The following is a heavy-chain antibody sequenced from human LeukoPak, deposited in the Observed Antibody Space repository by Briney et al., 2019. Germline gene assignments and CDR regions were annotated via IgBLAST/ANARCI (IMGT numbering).Heavy chain of an antibody. CDR3: VRGWADTVMSRMDS. V-gene: IGHV3-7*01. Sequence: GGSLRLSCAASGFTFSTYWMNWVRQAPGKGLEWVANIKQDGSAKFYADSVKGRFTISRDNAKTSLYLRMNSLRAEDTAVYYCVRGWADTVMSRMDSWGQGTLVTVSS. D-gene: IGHD3-16*01. CDR2: IKQDGSAK. CDR1: GFTFSTYW. J-gene: IGHJ4*02.